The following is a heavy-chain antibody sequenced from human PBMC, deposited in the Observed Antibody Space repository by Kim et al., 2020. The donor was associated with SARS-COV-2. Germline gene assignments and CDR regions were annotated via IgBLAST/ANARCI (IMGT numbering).Heavy chain of an antibody. V-gene: IGHV3-23*01. J-gene: IGHJ4*02. D-gene: IGHD4-17*01. CDR3: AKELRMTTQTSGGEFFDY. CDR1: GFTFTSYA. CDR2: ISGGGGST. Sequence: GGSLRLSCVASGFTFTSYAMNWVRQAPGKGLEWVSGISGGGGSTYYADSVKGRFTISRDSSKNMVYLQMNSLRAEDTAVYYCAKELRMTTQTSGGEFFDYWGRGTLVTVSS.